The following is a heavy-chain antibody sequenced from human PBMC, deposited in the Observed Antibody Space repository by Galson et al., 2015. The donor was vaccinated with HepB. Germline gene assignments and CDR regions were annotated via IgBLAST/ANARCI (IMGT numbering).Heavy chain of an antibody. CDR3: ARLFYNYDRPTYSWFDP. D-gene: IGHD3-22*01. V-gene: IGHV1-18*01. CDR1: GYTFTSYG. J-gene: IGHJ5*02. CDR2: ISANNGNT. Sequence: SVKVSCKASGYTFTSYGITWVRQAPGQGLEWMGWISANNGNTNYAQKFQGRVTMTTDTSTSTAYMELRSLRSDDTAVYYCARLFYNYDRPTYSWFDPWGQGTLVTVSS.